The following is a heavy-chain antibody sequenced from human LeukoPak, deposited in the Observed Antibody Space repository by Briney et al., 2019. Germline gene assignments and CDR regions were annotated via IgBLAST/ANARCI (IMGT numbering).Heavy chain of an antibody. CDR2: ISPSGGST. Sequence: ASVKVSCKASGYTFTSDYMHWVRQAPGQGLEWMGIISPSGGSTNYAQKFQGRVTMTRDTSTSTVYMELSSLRSEDTAVYYCAREIPYCSSTSCPFGYWGQGTLVTVSS. D-gene: IGHD2-2*01. V-gene: IGHV1-46*01. J-gene: IGHJ4*02. CDR1: GYTFTSDY. CDR3: AREIPYCSSTSCPFGY.